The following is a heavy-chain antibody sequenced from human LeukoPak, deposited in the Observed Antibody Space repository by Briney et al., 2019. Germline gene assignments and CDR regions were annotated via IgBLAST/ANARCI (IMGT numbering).Heavy chain of an antibody. Sequence: GASVKVSCKPSGYTFTGYYLHWVRQAPGQGLEWMGRINPSTDGTNYAQNFQGRVTMTRDASISTAYMELSRLTSDDTAVYYCARDNDLRPIVGATTFPNEFDYWGQGTLVTVSS. CDR1: GYTFTGYY. D-gene: IGHD1-26*01. V-gene: IGHV1-2*06. J-gene: IGHJ4*02. CDR3: ARDNDLRPIVGATTFPNEFDY. CDR2: INPSTDGT.